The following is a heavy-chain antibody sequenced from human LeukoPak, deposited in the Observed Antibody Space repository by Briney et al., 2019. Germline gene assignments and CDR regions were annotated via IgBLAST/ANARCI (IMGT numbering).Heavy chain of an antibody. CDR1: GGTFSSYA. CDR2: IIPILGTA. J-gene: IGHJ4*02. CDR3: ARGGTEYYYDSSGYLGGFDY. V-gene: IGHV1-69*05. Sequence: ASVKVSCKASGGTFSSYAISWVRQAPGQGLEWMGGIIPILGTANYAQKFQGRVTITTDESTSTAYMELSSLRSEDTAVYYCARGGTEYYYDSSGYLGGFDYWGQGTLVTVSS. D-gene: IGHD3-22*01.